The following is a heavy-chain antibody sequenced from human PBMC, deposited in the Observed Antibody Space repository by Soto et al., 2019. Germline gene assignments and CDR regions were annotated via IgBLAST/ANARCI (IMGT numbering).Heavy chain of an antibody. Sequence: PGGSLKISCKGAGYKFIDYWIGWVRQVPGKGLEWMGSSYPGDFDIKYGASFHGHVTISADKSINTAYLQWSSLKASDSAMYYCARHKAFYDDNSGAWGQGSLVTVSS. J-gene: IGHJ5*02. CDR1: GYKFIDYW. V-gene: IGHV5-51*01. CDR2: SYPGDFDI. CDR3: ARHKAFYDDNSGA. D-gene: IGHD3-22*01.